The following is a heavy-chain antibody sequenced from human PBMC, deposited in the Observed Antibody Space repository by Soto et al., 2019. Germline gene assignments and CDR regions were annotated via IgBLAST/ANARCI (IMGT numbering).Heavy chain of an antibody. D-gene: IGHD3-22*01. CDR2: ISYDGSNK. CDR3: AKVLYYDSNCSFYYYYYGIDV. Sequence: PVGSLRLTCTASGFTFSSYGMHWVRQAPGKGLEWVAVISYDGSNKYYADSVKGRFTISRDNSKNTLYLQMNSLRAEDTAVYYCAKVLYYDSNCSFYYYYYGIDVWGQGTTVTVSS. CDR1: GFTFSSYG. J-gene: IGHJ6*02. V-gene: IGHV3-30*18.